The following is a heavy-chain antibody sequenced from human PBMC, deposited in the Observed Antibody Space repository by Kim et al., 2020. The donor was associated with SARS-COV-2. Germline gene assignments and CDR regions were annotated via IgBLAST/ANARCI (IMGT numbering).Heavy chain of an antibody. V-gene: IGHV3-30-3*01. CDR3: WGAGTTHNYYGMDV. Sequence: GGSLRLSCAASGFTFSSYAMHWVRQAPGKGLEWVAVISYDGSNKYYADSVKGRFTISRDNSKNTLYLQMNSLRAEDTAVYYCWGAGTTHNYYGMDVWGQGTTVTVSS. J-gene: IGHJ6*02. D-gene: IGHD1-7*01. CDR2: ISYDGSNK. CDR1: GFTFSSYA.